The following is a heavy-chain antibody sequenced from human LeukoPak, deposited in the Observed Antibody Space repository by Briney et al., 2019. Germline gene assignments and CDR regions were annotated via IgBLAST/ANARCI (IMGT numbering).Heavy chain of an antibody. V-gene: IGHV4-34*01. CDR2: SGSI. CDR3: ARDPTNVNYYDSEDAFDI. J-gene: IGHJ3*02. D-gene: IGHD3-22*01. Sequence: PSETLSLTCTVYGGSFSGYHWSWIRQPPGKGLEYSGSIYYNPSLKSRATLSLDTSKNQFSLKLSSVTAADTAVYYCARDPTNVNYYDSEDAFDIWGQGTMVTVSS. CDR1: GGSFSGYH.